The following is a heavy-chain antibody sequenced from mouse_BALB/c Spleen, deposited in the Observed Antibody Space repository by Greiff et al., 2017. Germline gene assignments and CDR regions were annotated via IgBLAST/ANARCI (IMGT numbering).Heavy chain of an antibody. D-gene: IGHD2-1*01. J-gene: IGHJ3*01. CDR3: ARAPYGNYGFAY. V-gene: IGHV5-6-5*01. CDR2: INSGGST. Sequence: EVMLVESGGGLVQPGGSLKLSCAASGFTFSSYGMSWVRQTPDKRLELVATINSGGSTYYPDSVKGRFTISRDNARNILYLQMSSLRSEDTAMYYCARAPYGNYGFAYWGQGTLVTVSA. CDR1: GFTFSSYG.